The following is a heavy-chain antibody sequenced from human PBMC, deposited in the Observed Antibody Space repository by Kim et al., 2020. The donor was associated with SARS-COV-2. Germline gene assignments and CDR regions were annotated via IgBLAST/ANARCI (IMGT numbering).Heavy chain of an antibody. J-gene: IGHJ5*02. CDR3: ARDIGITMIVVVTGWFDP. Sequence: SETLSLTCTVSGGSISSGGYYWSWIRQHPGKGLEWIGYIYYSGSTYYNPSLKSRVTISVDTSKNHFSLTLSSVTAADTVVYYCARDIGITMIVVVTGWFDPWGQGTLVTVSS. CDR2: IYYSGST. D-gene: IGHD3-22*01. V-gene: IGHV4-31*03. CDR1: GGSISSGGYY.